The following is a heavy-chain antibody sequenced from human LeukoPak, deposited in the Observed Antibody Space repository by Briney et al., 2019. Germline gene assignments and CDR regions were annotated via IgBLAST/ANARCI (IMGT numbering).Heavy chain of an antibody. D-gene: IGHD4-17*01. CDR2: INHSGST. J-gene: IGHJ5*02. V-gene: IGHV4-34*01. CDR1: GGSFSGYY. Sequence: SETLSLTCAVYGGSFSGYYWSWIRQPPGKGLEWIGEINHSGSTNYNPSLKSRVTISVDTSKNQFSLKLSSVTAADTAVYYCARRRVTTYTALDPWGQGTLVTVSS. CDR3: ARRRVTTYTALDP.